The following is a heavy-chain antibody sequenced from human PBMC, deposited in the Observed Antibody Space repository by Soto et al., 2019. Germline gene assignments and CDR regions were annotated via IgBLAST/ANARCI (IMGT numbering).Heavy chain of an antibody. Sequence: ASVKVSCKASGGTFSSYAISWVRQAPGQGLEWMGGIIPIFGTANYAQKFQGRVTITADESTSTAYMELSSLRSEDTAVYYCARDRWITMVRGVISNTPYYYYGMDVWGQGTTVTVSS. CDR3: ARDRWITMVRGVISNTPYYYYGMDV. CDR2: IIPIFGTA. CDR1: GGTFSSYA. V-gene: IGHV1-69*13. J-gene: IGHJ6*02. D-gene: IGHD3-10*01.